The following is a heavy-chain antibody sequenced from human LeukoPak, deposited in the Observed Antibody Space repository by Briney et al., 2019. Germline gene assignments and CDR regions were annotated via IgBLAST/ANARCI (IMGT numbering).Heavy chain of an antibody. J-gene: IGHJ4*02. D-gene: IGHD3-22*01. CDR3: ARGHDYDSSVAY. CDR1: GFTVSSNY. Sequence: GGSLRLSCAASGFTVSSNYMSWVRQAPGKGLEWVSVIYSGGSTYHADSVKGRFTISRDNSKNTVDLQMNSLRAEDTAVYYCARGHDYDSSVAYWGQGTLVTVAS. V-gene: IGHV3-66*01. CDR2: IYSGGST.